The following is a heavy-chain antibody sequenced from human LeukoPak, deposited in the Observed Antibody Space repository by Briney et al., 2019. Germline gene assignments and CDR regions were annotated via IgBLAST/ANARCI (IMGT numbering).Heavy chain of an antibody. Sequence: ASVKVSCKASGYRFSSYAINWVRQAPGQGLEWMGWINTDSGNPTYVQAFRGRFVFSLDTSVSTAYLQITSVKSEDTALYYCARGDTVPFDYWGQGTLVTVSS. J-gene: IGHJ4*02. CDR1: GYRFSSYA. D-gene: IGHD5-18*01. CDR2: INTDSGNP. CDR3: ARGDTVPFDY. V-gene: IGHV7-4-1*02.